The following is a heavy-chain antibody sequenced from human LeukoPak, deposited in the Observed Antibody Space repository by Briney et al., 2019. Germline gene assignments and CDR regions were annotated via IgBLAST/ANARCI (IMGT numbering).Heavy chain of an antibody. J-gene: IGHJ6*02. V-gene: IGHV3-7*01. CDR1: GFTFSKYT. CDR2: IKQDGSEK. CDR3: ARGTIAARYYYYYGMDV. D-gene: IGHD6-6*01. Sequence: GGSLRLSCVASGFTFSKYTMSWVRQAPGKGLEWVANIKQDGSEKYYVDSVKGRFTISRDNAKNSLYLQMNSLRAEDTAVYYCARGTIAARYYYYYGMDVWGQGTTVTVSS.